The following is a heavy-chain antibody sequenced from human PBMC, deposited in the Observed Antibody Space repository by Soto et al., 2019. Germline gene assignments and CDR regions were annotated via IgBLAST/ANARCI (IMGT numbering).Heavy chain of an antibody. V-gene: IGHV4-31*03. J-gene: IGHJ4*02. Sequence: SETLSLTCTVSGGSISSGGYYWSWIRQHPGKGLEWIGYIYYSGSTYYNPSLKSRVTISVDTSKIQFSLKLSSVTAADTAVYYCAGNVYDFWSGYEGPRFDYWGQGTLVTVSS. D-gene: IGHD3-3*01. CDR3: AGNVYDFWSGYEGPRFDY. CDR2: IYYSGST. CDR1: GGSISSGGYY.